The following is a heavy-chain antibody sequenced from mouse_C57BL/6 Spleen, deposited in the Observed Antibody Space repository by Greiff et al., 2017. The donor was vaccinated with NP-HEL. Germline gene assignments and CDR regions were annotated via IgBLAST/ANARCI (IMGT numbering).Heavy chain of an antibody. Sequence: EVQGVESGGGLVQPGGSLSLSCAASGFTFTDYYMSWVRQPPGKALEWLGFIRNKANGYTTEYSASVKGRFTISRDNSQSILYLQMNALRAEDSATYYCARYKLPHYFDYWGQGTTLTVSS. CDR3: ARYKLPHYFDY. V-gene: IGHV7-3*01. D-gene: IGHD1-1*01. CDR1: GFTFTDYY. J-gene: IGHJ2*01. CDR2: IRNKANGYTT.